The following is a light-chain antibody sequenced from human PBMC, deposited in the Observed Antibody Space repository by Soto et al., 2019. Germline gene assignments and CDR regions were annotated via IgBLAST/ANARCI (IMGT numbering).Light chain of an antibody. CDR2: NVI. CDR1: SSDVGGYDY. J-gene: IGLJ2*01. Sequence: QSALTQPRSVSESPGQSVTISCTGTSSDVGGYDYVSWYQHHAGKAPKLMIYNVIKRPSGVPDRFSGSKSGNTASLTISGLQAEDEADYYCCSYAGSYTVVFGGGTKLTVL. V-gene: IGLV2-11*01. CDR3: CSYAGSYTVV.